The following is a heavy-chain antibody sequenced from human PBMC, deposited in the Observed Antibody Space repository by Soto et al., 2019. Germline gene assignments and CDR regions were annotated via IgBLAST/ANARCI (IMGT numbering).Heavy chain of an antibody. Sequence: SETLSLTCTVSGGSISSYYWSWIRQPPGKGLEWIGYIYYSGSTNYNPSLKSRVTISVDTSKNQFSLKLSSVTAADTAVYYCARVGYSSSWYYFDYWGQGTLVTVSS. CDR3: ARVGYSSSWYYFDY. J-gene: IGHJ4*02. CDR1: GGSISSYY. CDR2: IYYSGST. V-gene: IGHV4-59*01. D-gene: IGHD6-13*01.